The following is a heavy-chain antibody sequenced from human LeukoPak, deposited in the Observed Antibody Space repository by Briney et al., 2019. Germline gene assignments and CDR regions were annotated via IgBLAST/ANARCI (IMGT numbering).Heavy chain of an antibody. D-gene: IGHD6-19*01. CDR1: GYTFIDYA. Sequence: ASVKVSCKGSGYTFIDYAVHWVRQARGQGLEWMAWINTGNGDTKFSQKFQGRVTITRDTSASTAYMELSSLGSEDTAVYYCAARPCIEVAGFDYWGQGTLVTVSS. V-gene: IGHV1-3*04. J-gene: IGHJ4*02. CDR2: INTGNGDT. CDR3: AARPCIEVAGFDY.